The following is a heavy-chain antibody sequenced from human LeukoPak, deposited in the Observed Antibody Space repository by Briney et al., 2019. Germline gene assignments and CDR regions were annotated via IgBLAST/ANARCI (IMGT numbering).Heavy chain of an antibody. D-gene: IGHD1-26*01. CDR1: GFTFSSYG. V-gene: IGHV3-30*02. CDR3: AKEHGSYNRDFDY. J-gene: IGHJ4*02. CDR2: IRYDGSNK. Sequence: GGSLRLSCAASGFTFSSYGMHWVRQAPGKGLEWVAFIRYDGSNKYYADSVKGRFTISRDNSKNTLYLQMNSLRAEDTAVYYCAKEHGSYNRDFDYWGQGTLVTVSS.